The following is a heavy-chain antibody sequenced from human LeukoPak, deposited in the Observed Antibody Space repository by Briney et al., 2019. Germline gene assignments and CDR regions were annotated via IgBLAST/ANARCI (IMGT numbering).Heavy chain of an antibody. D-gene: IGHD3-9*01. J-gene: IGHJ4*02. CDR2: ISSSSSTI. CDR1: GFTLSSYS. Sequence: GGPLRLSCAASGFTLSSYSMNWVRQAPGKGLEWVSYISSSSSTIYYADSVKGRFTISRDNAKNSLYLQMNSLRAEDTAVYYCARVLRYFDWLSPPDYWGQGTLVTVSS. V-gene: IGHV3-48*01. CDR3: ARVLRYFDWLSPPDY.